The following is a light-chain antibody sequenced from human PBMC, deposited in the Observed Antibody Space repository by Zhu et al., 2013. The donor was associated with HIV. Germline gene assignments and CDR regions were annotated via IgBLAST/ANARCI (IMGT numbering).Light chain of an antibody. CDR3: QQYYSTPFT. CDR1: QSVLYSSNNKNY. Sequence: DIVMTQSPDSLAVSLGERATINCKSSQSVLYSSNNKNYLAWYQQKPGQPPKLLIYWASTRESGVPDRFSGSGSGTDFTLTISSLQAEDVAVYYCQQYYSTPFTFGGGTKGGDQT. J-gene: IGKJ4*01. V-gene: IGKV4-1*01. CDR2: WAS.